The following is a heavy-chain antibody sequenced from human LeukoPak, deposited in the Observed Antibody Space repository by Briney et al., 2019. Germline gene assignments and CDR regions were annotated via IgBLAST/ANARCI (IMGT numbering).Heavy chain of an antibody. CDR3: ARDSEVTTVVTPGFDY. J-gene: IGHJ4*02. V-gene: IGHV3-21*01. Sequence: GGSLRLSCAASGFTFSSYSMNWVRQAPGKGLEWVSSISSSSSYIYCADSVKGRFTISRDNAKNSLYLQMNSLRAEDTAAYYCARDSEVTTVVTPGFDYWGQGTLVTVSS. CDR2: ISSSSSYI. CDR1: GFTFSSYS. D-gene: IGHD4-23*01.